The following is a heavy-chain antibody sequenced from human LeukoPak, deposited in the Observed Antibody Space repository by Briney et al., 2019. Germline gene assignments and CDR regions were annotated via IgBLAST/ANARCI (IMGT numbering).Heavy chain of an antibody. D-gene: IGHD2-2*01. V-gene: IGHV3-21*01. CDR3: ARGYCSSTSCAFFDY. J-gene: IGHJ4*02. CDR1: GFTFSSYS. Sequence: PGGSLRLSCAASGFTFSSYSMNWVGQAPGKGVEWVSSISSSSSYIYYADSVKGRFTISRDNAKNSLYLQMNSLRAEDTAVYYCARGYCSSTSCAFFDYWGQGTLVTVSS. CDR2: ISSSSSYI.